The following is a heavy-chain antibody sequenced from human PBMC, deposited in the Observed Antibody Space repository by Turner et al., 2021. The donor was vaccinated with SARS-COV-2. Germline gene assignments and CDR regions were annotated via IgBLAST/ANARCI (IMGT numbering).Heavy chain of an antibody. D-gene: IGHD5-12*01. Sequence: QVQLQQWGAGLFKPSEALSLTCAVYGVSFSGYYWSWIRQPPGKGLEWIGEINHSGSTNYNPSLKRRVTISVDTSKNQFSLKLSSVTAADTAVYYGASGDVDIVAIPNSGDAFDIWGQGTMVTVSS. CDR2: INHSGST. CDR3: ASGDVDIVAIPNSGDAFDI. V-gene: IGHV4-34*01. J-gene: IGHJ3*02. CDR1: GVSFSGYY.